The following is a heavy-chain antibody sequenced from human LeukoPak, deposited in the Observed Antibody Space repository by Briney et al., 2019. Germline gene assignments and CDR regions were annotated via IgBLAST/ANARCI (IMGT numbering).Heavy chain of an antibody. Sequence: GGSLRLSCTTSGFTFVSHTMTWVRQAPGKGLEWVSSISSTIPYIYYADSVKGRFTISRDNAKNSVYLQMTSLRVEDTAVYYCTRRGSGKSFYYMDVWGKGTTVTVS. D-gene: IGHD3-16*01. J-gene: IGHJ6*03. CDR3: TRRGSGKSFYYMDV. CDR2: ISSTIPYI. V-gene: IGHV3-21*01. CDR1: GFTFVSHT.